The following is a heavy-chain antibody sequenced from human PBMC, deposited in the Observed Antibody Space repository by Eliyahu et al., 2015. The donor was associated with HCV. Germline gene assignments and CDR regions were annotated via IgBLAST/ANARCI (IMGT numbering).Heavy chain of an antibody. Sequence: EVKKPGSSVKVSCKASGGTFSSYAISWVRQAPGQGLEWMGGIIPIFGTANYAQKFQGRVTITADESTSTAYMELSSLRSEDTAVYYCARDNRRVGYCSGGSCYVNQHWGQGTLVTVSS. D-gene: IGHD2-15*01. CDR2: IIPIFGTA. CDR3: ARDNRRVGYCSGGSCYVNQH. CDR1: GGTFSSYA. V-gene: IGHV1-69*01. J-gene: IGHJ1*01.